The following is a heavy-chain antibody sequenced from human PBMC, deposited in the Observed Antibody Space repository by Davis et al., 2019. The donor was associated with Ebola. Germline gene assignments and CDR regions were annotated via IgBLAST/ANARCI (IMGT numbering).Heavy chain of an antibody. CDR2: IIPIFGTA. CDR3: ARDSRSIVGRGSGDY. J-gene: IGHJ4*02. Sequence: GESLKISCKGSGYSFTSYWISWVRQAPGQGLEWMGGIIPIFGTANYAQKLQGRVTMTTDTSTSTAYMELRSLRSDDTAVYYCARDSRSIVGRGSGDYWGQGTLVTVSS. V-gene: IGHV1-18*04. D-gene: IGHD1-26*01. CDR1: GYSFTSYW.